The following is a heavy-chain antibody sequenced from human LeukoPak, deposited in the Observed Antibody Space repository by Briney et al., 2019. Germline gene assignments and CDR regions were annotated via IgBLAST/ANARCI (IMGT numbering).Heavy chain of an antibody. J-gene: IGHJ4*02. Sequence: GGSLRLSCAASGFTLNNYGMHWVRQAPGKGLERVAFIRNDGSDKYYADSVKGRFTSSRDNSRNTLYLQMNSLTIEDTAVYYCAKDPLAVPGSYWGQGTLVTVSS. CDR2: IRNDGSDK. CDR1: GFTLNNYG. CDR3: AKDPLAVPGSY. D-gene: IGHD6-19*01. V-gene: IGHV3-30*02.